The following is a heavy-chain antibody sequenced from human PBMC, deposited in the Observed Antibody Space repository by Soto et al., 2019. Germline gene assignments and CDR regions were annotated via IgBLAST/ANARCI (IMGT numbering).Heavy chain of an antibody. CDR2: IYRGGST. D-gene: IGHD6-19*01. CDR1: GDSISSYY. Sequence: PSQTQSVTYIVSGDSISSYYGIGIRQHPGKGLEWIGYIYRGGSTTYNPSLQSRASISVDTSKNQFSLKLSSVTAADTAVYYCARYGGTAVAGRFASWGQGTLVTVSS. V-gene: IGHV4-59*01. CDR3: ARYGGTAVAGRFAS. J-gene: IGHJ4*02.